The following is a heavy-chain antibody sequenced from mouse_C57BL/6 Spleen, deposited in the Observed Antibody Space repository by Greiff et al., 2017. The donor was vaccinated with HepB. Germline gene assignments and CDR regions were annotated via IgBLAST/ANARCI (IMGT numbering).Heavy chain of an antibody. CDR1: GYTFTDYY. J-gene: IGHJ3*01. D-gene: IGHD1-1*01. Sequence: EVQLQQSGPELVKPGASVKISCKASGYTFTDYYMNWVKQSHGKSLEWIGYINPNNGGTSYNQKVKGKATLTVDKSSSTAYMERRSLTSEDSAVYYCARPHYYCSSYFAYWGQGTLVTVSA. CDR3: ARPHYYCSSYFAY. CDR2: INPNNGGT. V-gene: IGHV1-26*01.